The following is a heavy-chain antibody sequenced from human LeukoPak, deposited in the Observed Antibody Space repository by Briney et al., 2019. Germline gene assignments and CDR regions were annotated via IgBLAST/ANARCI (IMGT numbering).Heavy chain of an antibody. D-gene: IGHD4-17*01. V-gene: IGHV4-38-2*02. CDR3: AREFRYGDYEY. J-gene: IGHJ4*02. CDR2: IYHSGTT. CDR1: GDSISSDYY. Sequence: SETLSLACTVSGDSISSDYYWGWIRQPPGKGLEWIGSIYHSGTTYYNSALKSRVTISVDTSKNQFSLKLTSVTAADTALYYCAREFRYGDYEYWGQGTLVTVSS.